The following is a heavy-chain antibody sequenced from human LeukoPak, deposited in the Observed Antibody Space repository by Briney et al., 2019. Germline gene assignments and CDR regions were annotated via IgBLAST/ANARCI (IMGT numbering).Heavy chain of an antibody. V-gene: IGHV4-61*02. CDR1: GDSFTSVTDY. J-gene: IGHJ2*01. CDR2: ISTSGST. Sequence: SETLSLTCTVSGDSFTSVTDYWAWIRQPAEKGLEWIGRISTSGSTNYNPSLKSRVTMSVDTSKNQFSLKLNSVSAADTAVYYCARRHMNNYYFDLWGRGTLVTVSS. CDR3: ARRHMNNYYFDL. D-gene: IGHD1/OR15-1a*01.